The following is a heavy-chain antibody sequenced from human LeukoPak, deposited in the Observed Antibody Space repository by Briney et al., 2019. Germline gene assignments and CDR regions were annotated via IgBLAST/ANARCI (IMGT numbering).Heavy chain of an antibody. CDR2: IYYSGRT. V-gene: IGHV4-59*01. CDR3: ARGGTAVIAPYAFDI. CDR1: GGSISSYY. D-gene: IGHD4-23*01. Sequence: SETLSLTCTVSGGSISSYYWSWIRQPPGKGLEWIGYIYYSGRTNCNPSVKSRVAMSVDTSKKQSSLKLSSLTAADTAVYYCARGGTAVIAPYAFDIWGQGTMVTVSS. J-gene: IGHJ3*02.